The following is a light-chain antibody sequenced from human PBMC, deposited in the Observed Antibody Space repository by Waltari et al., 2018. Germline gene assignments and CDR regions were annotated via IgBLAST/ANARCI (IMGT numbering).Light chain of an antibody. V-gene: IGKV1D-43*01. J-gene: IGKJ3*01. CDR1: QGISSY. CDR2: YAS. Sequence: AIRMTQSPFSLSASVGDRVTITCWASQGISSYLAWYQQKPAKAPKLFIYYASSLQSVVPSRFSGSGSGTDYTLTISSLQPEDFATYYCQQYYSTLTFGPGTKVDIK. CDR3: QQYYSTLT.